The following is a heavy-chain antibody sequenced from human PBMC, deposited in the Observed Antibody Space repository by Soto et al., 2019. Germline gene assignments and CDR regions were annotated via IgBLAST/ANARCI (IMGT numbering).Heavy chain of an antibody. CDR2: ISSSSSYI. D-gene: IGHD6-19*01. CDR1: GFTFSTYS. J-gene: IGHJ4*02. V-gene: IGHV3-21*04. Sequence: GGSLRLSCAASGFTFSTYSMNWVRQAPGKGLEWVSSISSSSSYIYYADSVKGRFTISRDNAENSLYLQMNSLRADDTAVYYCARVVAVTGPYFDYWGQGTLVTVSS. CDR3: ARVVAVTGPYFDY.